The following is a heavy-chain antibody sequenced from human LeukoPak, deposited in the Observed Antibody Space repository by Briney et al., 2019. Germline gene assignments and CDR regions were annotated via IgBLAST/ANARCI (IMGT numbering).Heavy chain of an antibody. D-gene: IGHD2-2*01. J-gene: IGHJ3*02. CDR2: IKPDGSEK. V-gene: IGHV3-7*01. Sequence: PGGSLRLSCAASGFTFSSYWMSWVRQAPGKGLEWVANIKPDGSEKFYVDSVKGRFTISRDNAKNSLYLQMNSLRAEDTAVFYCARDLDGGSTSKTGAFDIWGQGTMVTVSS. CDR1: GFTFSSYW. CDR3: ARDLDGGSTSKTGAFDI.